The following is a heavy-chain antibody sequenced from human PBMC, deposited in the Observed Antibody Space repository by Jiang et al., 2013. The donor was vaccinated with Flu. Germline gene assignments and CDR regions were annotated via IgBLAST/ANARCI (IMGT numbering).Heavy chain of an antibody. CDR3: ARVETSSGYDAARVDH. D-gene: IGHD6-19*01. CDR1: GLNFSVDY. V-gene: IGHV3-11*04. J-gene: IGHJ4*02. CDR2: ISHTGSII. Sequence: GGSLRLSCAASGLNFSVDYMSWIRQAPGKGLEWISYISHTGSIIYYSDSVRGRFTISRDNAKKSVHLEMNTLRVEDTAIYYCARVETSSGYDAARVDHWGQGTLVTVSS.